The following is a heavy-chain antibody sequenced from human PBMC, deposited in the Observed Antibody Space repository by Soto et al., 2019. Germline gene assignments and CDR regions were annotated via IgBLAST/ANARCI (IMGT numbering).Heavy chain of an antibody. D-gene: IGHD2-2*01. Sequence: LRLSCAASGFTFSSYAMHWVRQAPGKGLEWVAVISYDGSNKYYADSVKGRFTISRDNSKNTLYLQMNSLRAEDTAVYYCARVTYPLPPLPSGSDWGQGTLVTVSS. J-gene: IGHJ4*02. CDR2: ISYDGSNK. V-gene: IGHV3-30-3*01. CDR3: ARVTYPLPPLPSGSD. CDR1: GFTFSSYA.